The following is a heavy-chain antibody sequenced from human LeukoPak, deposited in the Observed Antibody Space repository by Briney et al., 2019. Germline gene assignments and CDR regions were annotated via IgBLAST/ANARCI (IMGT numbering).Heavy chain of an antibody. CDR1: GFTFSTYA. CDR2: ISGSGANI. V-gene: IGHV3-23*01. CDR3: AKDGGADLYSTAWRGDFDY. Sequence: PGGSLRLSCAASGFTFSTYAMSWVRQAPGKGLEWVSTISGSGANIYYADSVRGRFTISRDNSKNSLYLQMNSLRTEDTAFYYCAKDGGADLYSTAWRGDFDYWGLGTLVTVSS. J-gene: IGHJ4*02. D-gene: IGHD6-13*01.